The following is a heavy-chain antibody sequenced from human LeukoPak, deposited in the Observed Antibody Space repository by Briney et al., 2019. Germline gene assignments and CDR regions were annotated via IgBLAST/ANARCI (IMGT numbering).Heavy chain of an antibody. J-gene: IGHJ3*02. Sequence: ASVKVSCKASGYTFTSYGISWVRQAPGQGLEWMGWISAYNGNTNYAQKLQGRVTMTTDTSTSTAYMELRSLRSDDTAVYYCARDLEAGNGLRRFYAFDIWGQGTMVTVSS. D-gene: IGHD6-13*01. V-gene: IGHV1-18*01. CDR3: ARDLEAGNGLRRFYAFDI. CDR2: ISAYNGNT. CDR1: GYTFTSYG.